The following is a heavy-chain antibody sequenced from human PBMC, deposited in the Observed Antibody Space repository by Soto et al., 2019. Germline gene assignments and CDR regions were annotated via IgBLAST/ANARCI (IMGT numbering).Heavy chain of an antibody. CDR3: ATEYDYGDYIDF. J-gene: IGHJ4*02. V-gene: IGHV3-7*04. CDR2: IKQDGSEK. D-gene: IGHD4-17*01. Sequence: EVQLVESGGGLVQPGGSLRLSCAASGFTFSSYWMSWVRQAPGKGLEWVANIKQDGSEKYYVDSVKGRFTISRDNAKNALYLKMNSLSAEDTAVYYCATEYDYGDYIDFWGQGTLVTVSS. CDR1: GFTFSSYW.